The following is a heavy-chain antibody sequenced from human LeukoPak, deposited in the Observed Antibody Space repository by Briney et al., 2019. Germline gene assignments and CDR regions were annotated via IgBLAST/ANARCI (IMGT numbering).Heavy chain of an antibody. CDR2: ISSSSSTI. J-gene: IGHJ4*02. Sequence: GGSLRLSCAASGFTFSSYGMNWVRQAPGKGLEWVSYISSSSSTIYYADSVKGRFTISRDNAKNSLYLQMNSLRAEDTAVYYCARDLGNGYSSGWYAQPAVDYWGQGTLVTVSS. CDR1: GFTFSSYG. D-gene: IGHD6-19*01. CDR3: ARDLGNGYSSGWYAQPAVDY. V-gene: IGHV3-48*04.